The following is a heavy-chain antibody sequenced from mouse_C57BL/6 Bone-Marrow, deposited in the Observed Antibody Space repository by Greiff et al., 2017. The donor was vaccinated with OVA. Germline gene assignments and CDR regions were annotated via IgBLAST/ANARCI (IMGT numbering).Heavy chain of an antibody. CDR1: GYTFTSYW. CDR2: IDPSDSYT. D-gene: IGHD2-2*01. Sequence: QVQLQQPGAELVKPGASVKLSCKASGYTFTSYWMQWVKQRPGQGLEWIGEIDPSDSYTNYNQKFKGKATLTVDTSSSTAYMQLRSLTSEDSAVYYCASDGYDAGFAYWGQGTLVTVSA. CDR3: ASDGYDAGFAY. V-gene: IGHV1-50*01. J-gene: IGHJ3*01.